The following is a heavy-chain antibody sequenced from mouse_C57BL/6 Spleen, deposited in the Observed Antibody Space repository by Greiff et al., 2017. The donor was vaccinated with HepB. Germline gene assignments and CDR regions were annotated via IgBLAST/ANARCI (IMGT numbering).Heavy chain of an antibody. V-gene: IGHV1-22*01. CDR3: ASGKPYSYWDWFAY. CDR2: INPNNGGT. D-gene: IGHD4-1*01. CDR1: GYTFTDYN. Sequence: EVQLQQSGPELVKPGASVKMSCKASGYTFTDYNMHWVKQSHGKSLEWIGYINPNNGGTSYNQKFKGKATLTVNKSSSTAYMELRSLTSEDSAVYYCASGKPYSYWDWFAYWGQGTLVTVSA. J-gene: IGHJ3*01.